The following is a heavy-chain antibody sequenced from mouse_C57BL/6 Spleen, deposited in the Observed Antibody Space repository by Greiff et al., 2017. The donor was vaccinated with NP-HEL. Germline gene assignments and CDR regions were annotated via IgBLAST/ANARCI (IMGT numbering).Heavy chain of an antibody. CDR2: IYPGNSDT. V-gene: IGHV1-5*01. Sequence: EVQLQQSGTVLARPGASVKMSCKTSGYTFTSYWMHWVKQRPGQGLEWIGAIYPGNSDTSYNQKFKGKAKLTAVTSASTAYMELSSLTNEDSAVYYCTRNRSYGSSYGYYFDYWGQGTTLTVSS. CDR3: TRNRSYGSSYGYYFDY. D-gene: IGHD1-1*01. CDR1: GYTFTSYW. J-gene: IGHJ2*01.